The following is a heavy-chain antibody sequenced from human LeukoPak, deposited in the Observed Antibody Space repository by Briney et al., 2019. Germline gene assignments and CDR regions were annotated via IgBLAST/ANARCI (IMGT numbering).Heavy chain of an antibody. CDR2: ISGSGGVT. CDR1: GFTFNTYA. V-gene: IGHV3-23*01. D-gene: IGHD3-10*01. Sequence: GGSLRLSCAASGFTFNTYALSWVRQAPGKGLEWVSAISGSGGVTYYADSVKGRFTISRDNSKDTVYLQMNSLRAEDTAVYYCAKDYGSGSYYNVNFNWFDPWGQGTLVTVSS. J-gene: IGHJ5*02. CDR3: AKDYGSGSYYNVNFNWFDP.